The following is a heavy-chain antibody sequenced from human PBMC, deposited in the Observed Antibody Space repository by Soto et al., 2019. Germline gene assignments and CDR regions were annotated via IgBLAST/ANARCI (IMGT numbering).Heavy chain of an antibody. V-gene: IGHV1-24*01. CDR3: ATNLGLGYCSGGSCYIFDS. CDR2: FDPEDGET. Sequence: ASVKVSCKVSGYTLTELSMHWVRQAPGKGLEWMGGFDPEDGETIYAQKFQGRVTMTEDTSTDTAYMELSSLRSEDTAVYYCATNLGLGYCSGGSCYIFDSWGQGTLVTVSS. D-gene: IGHD2-15*01. J-gene: IGHJ4*02. CDR1: GYTLTELS.